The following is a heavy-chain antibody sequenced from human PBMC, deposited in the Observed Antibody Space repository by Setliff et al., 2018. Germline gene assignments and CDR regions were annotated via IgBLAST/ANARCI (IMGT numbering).Heavy chain of an antibody. V-gene: IGHV4-59*01. D-gene: IGHD2-21*01. CDR1: GGSISTFY. CDR2: IHYSGST. CDR3: ARFLDPRDGYQNSPGFDF. Sequence: SETLSLTCTVSGGSISTFYWSWIRQSPEKGLEWIAYIHYSGSTNQNPSLKSRVTISLDTPKNQFSLKLSYMTAADTAVYYCARFLDPRDGYQNSPGFDFWGQGTMVTVSS. J-gene: IGHJ3*01.